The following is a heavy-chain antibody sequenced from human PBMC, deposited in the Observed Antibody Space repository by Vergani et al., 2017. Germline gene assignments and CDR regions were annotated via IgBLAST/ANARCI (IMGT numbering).Heavy chain of an antibody. J-gene: IGHJ4*02. V-gene: IGHV1-8*01. D-gene: IGHD3-22*01. Sequence: QGQLAQSGAEVRKPGASVKVSCKASGYNFTSFDINWVRLATGQGLEWMGWMNPKSGNTAYAAKFQGRITMTRDSSTDTAYMELSSLRSEDTAVYYCTRGWYYDSIAYWAYWGQGTLVTVSS. CDR1: GYNFTSFD. CDR2: MNPKSGNT. CDR3: TRGWYYDSIAYWAY.